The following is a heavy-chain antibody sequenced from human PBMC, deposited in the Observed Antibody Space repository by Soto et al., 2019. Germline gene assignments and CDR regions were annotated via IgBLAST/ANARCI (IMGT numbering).Heavy chain of an antibody. CDR3: ASHLKTTVTLHWYFEL. V-gene: IGHV4-34*02. J-gene: IGHJ2*01. CDR2: ISHTGIT. Sequence: QVQLQQWGAGLVKPSDTLSLSCAVYGGSFSGYYWCWIRQSPGKGLEWIGEISHTGITNYNRSLKSIFAVSAVTSKVQFSLRLNSVTAADLAVYYCASHLKTTVTLHWYFELWGRGTLVTASS. D-gene: IGHD4-17*01. CDR1: GGSFSGYY.